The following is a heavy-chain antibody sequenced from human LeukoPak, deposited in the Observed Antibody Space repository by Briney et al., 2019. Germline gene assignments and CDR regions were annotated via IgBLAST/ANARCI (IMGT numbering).Heavy chain of an antibody. D-gene: IGHD2/OR15-2a*01. J-gene: IGHJ4*02. V-gene: IGHV3-74*01. CDR3: TSFYETN. CDR2: VNSDGSAT. Sequence: PGGPLRLSCAASGFIFTKNWMHWVRQAPGKGLVWVSHVNSDGSATSYADSVKGRFTISRDNAKNTVYLHMNSLRVEDTAVYYCTSFYETNWGQGTLVTVSS. CDR1: GFIFTKNW.